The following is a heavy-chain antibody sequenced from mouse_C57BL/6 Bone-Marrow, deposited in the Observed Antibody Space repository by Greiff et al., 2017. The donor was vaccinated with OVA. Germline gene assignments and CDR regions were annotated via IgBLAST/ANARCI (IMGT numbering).Heavy chain of an antibody. V-gene: IGHV5-4*01. Sequence: EVQLVESGGGLVKPGGSLKLSCAASGFTFSSYALSWVRQTPEKRLEWVATISDGGSYTYYPDNVKGRFTISRDNAKNNLYLQMSHLKSEDTAMYYCARGLWAYWGQVTLVTVSA. CDR2: ISDGGSYT. J-gene: IGHJ3*01. D-gene: IGHD1-1*02. CDR3: ARGLWAY. CDR1: GFTFSSYA.